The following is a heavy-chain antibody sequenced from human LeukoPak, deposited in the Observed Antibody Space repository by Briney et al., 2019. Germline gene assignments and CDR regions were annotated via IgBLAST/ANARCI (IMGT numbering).Heavy chain of an antibody. CDR3: GKTTVGYSSGQKPAWPVDY. CDR2: ISGSGGST. D-gene: IGHD5-18*01. V-gene: IGHV3-23*01. Sequence: GGSLRLSCAVSGITLSNYGMSWVRQAPGKGLEWVAGISGSGGSTNYADSVKGRFSISRDNPKNTLYLQMNSLRAEDTAVYYCGKTTVGYSSGQKPAWPVDYWGQGTLVTVSS. CDR1: GITLSNYG. J-gene: IGHJ4*02.